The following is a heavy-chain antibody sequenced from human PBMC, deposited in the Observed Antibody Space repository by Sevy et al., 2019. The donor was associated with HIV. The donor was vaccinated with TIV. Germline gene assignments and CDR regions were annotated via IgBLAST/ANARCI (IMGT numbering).Heavy chain of an antibody. CDR1: VGSISHYY. J-gene: IGHJ6*02. CDR2: VYYTGNT. D-gene: IGHD1-26*01. Sequence: SETLSLTCTVSVGSISHYYWSWIRQPPGKGLEWIGFVYYTGNTNYNPSLKGRVTVALDTSKNQFSLKLNSVTAADTAVYYCVRQGGLVDYGMDVWGPGTMVTVSS. V-gene: IGHV4-59*01. CDR3: VRQGGLVDYGMDV.